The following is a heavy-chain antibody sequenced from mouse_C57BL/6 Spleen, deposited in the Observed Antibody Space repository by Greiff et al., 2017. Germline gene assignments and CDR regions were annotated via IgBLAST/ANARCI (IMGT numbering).Heavy chain of an antibody. CDR2: IPPNSGST. V-gene: IGHV1-64*01. J-gene: IGHJ3*01. CDR3: ARYYDYDPAWFAY. D-gene: IGHD2-4*01. CDR1: GYTFTSYW. Sequence: QVQLQQPGAELVKPGASVKLSCKASGYTFTSYWMHWVKQRPGQGLEWIGMIPPNSGSTNYNEKFKSKATLTVDKSSSTAYMQLSSLTSEDSAVYYCARYYDYDPAWFAYWGQGTLVTVSA.